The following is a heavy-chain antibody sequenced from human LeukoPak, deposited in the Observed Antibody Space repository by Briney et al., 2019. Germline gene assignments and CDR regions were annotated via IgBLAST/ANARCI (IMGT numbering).Heavy chain of an antibody. V-gene: IGHV4-39*07. CDR1: GGSIGRSSYY. D-gene: IGHD4-17*01. J-gene: IGHJ4*02. CDR2: INHSGST. Sequence: SETLSLTCTVSGGSIGRSSYYWSWIRQPPGKGLEWIGEINHSGSTNYNPSLKSRVTISVDTSKNQFSLKLSSVTAADTAVYYCARGHDYVLFYWGQGTLVTVSS. CDR3: ARGHDYVLFY.